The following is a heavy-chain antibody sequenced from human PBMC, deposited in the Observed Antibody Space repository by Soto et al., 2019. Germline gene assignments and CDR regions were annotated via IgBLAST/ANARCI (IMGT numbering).Heavy chain of an antibody. Sequence: QVQVVESGGGVVQPGRSLRLSCAASGFTFSSFGMHWVRQAPGKGLEWVSLIWYDGSKKSYGDSVKGRFTISRDNSRNTVYLQLNRLRADDTAVYYCARDASYYSLWSGYYPSRNGMDVWGQWTTVTVSS. CDR2: IWYDGSKK. D-gene: IGHD3-3*01. J-gene: IGHJ6*02. V-gene: IGHV3-33*01. CDR1: GFTFSSFG. CDR3: ARDASYYSLWSGYYPSRNGMDV.